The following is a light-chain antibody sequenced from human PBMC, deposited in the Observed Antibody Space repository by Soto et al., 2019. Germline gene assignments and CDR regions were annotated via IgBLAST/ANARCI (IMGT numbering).Light chain of an antibody. CDR1: SSDVGGYTY. CDR2: DVT. V-gene: IGLV2-8*01. Sequence: QSALTQPPSASGSPGQSVTISCTGTSSDVGGYTYVSWYQQHPGKAPKLLIHDVTERPSGVPDRFSGSRSDSTASLTVSGXXXXDEADYYCSSYAGNDIVLFGGGTKLTVL. CDR3: SSYAGNDIVL. J-gene: IGLJ2*01.